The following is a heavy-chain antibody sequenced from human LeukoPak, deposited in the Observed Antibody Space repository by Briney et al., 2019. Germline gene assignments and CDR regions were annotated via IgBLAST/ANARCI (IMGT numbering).Heavy chain of an antibody. J-gene: IGHJ4*02. V-gene: IGHV4-61*01. D-gene: IGHD3-16*01. Sequence: SETLSLTCTVAGGSVSSGSYYWSWIRQPRWKGLECMGYMYYSGSTNYNPSLKTRGTIPVDTPKNQFSLKPSSVTAADTAVYYCASGSSYEGTTLGYWGKGTLVTASS. CDR3: ASGSSYEGTTLGY. CDR1: GGSVSSGSYY. CDR2: MYYSGST.